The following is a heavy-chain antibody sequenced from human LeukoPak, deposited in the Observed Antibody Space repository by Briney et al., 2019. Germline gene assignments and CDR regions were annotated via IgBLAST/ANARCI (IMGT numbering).Heavy chain of an antibody. CDR1: GFTVSSNY. D-gene: IGHD3-10*01. CDR3: ARALGLLWQAFDI. V-gene: IGHV3-53*01. J-gene: IGHJ3*02. CDR2: IYSGGST. Sequence: PGGSLRLSCAASGFTVSSNYMSWVRQAPGKGLEWVSVIYSGGSTYYADSVKGRFTISRDNSKNTLYLQMNSLRAEDTAVYYCARALGLLWQAFDIWGQGTMVTVSS.